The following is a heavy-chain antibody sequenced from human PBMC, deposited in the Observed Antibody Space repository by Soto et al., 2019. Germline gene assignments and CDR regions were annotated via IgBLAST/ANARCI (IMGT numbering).Heavy chain of an antibody. Sequence: SETLSLTCNMSGDSYSISTYSWSWIRQPPGKALQWIGFIYQSGVTSYNPSLASRVSISLDRSNNQCSLRLKSVTAADTAVYFCAGMPYTSGLRFDPWGPGTLVTVSS. CDR1: GDSYSISTYS. J-gene: IGHJ5*02. D-gene: IGHD6-19*01. CDR3: AGMPYTSGLRFDP. CDR2: IYQSGVT. V-gene: IGHV4-30-2*01.